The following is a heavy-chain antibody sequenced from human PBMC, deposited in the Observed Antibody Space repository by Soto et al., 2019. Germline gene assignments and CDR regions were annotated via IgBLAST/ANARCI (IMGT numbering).Heavy chain of an antibody. CDR1: GGSFSGYY. V-gene: IGHV4-34*01. J-gene: IGHJ6*03. D-gene: IGHD2-2*01. Sequence: PSETLSLTCAVYGGSFSGYYWSWIRQPPGKGLEWIGEINHSGSTNYNPSLKSRVTISVDTSKNQFSLKLSSVTAADTAVYYCARGFPPIGYCSSTSCEDYYYMDVWGKGTTVTVSS. CDR2: INHSGST. CDR3: ARGFPPIGYCSSTSCEDYYYMDV.